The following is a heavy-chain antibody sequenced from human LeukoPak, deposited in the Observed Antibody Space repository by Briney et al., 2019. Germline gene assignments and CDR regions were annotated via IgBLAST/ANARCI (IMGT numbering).Heavy chain of an antibody. J-gene: IGHJ5*02. Sequence: GASVKVSCKASGYTFTSYAMHWVRQAPGQRLEWMGWINAGNGNTKYSQKFQGRVTLTGDTSASTAYMELSSLRSEDTAVYYCARDSIAAATNWFDPWGQGTLVTVSS. CDR2: INAGNGNT. D-gene: IGHD6-13*01. CDR3: ARDSIAAATNWFDP. V-gene: IGHV1-3*01. CDR1: GYTFTSYA.